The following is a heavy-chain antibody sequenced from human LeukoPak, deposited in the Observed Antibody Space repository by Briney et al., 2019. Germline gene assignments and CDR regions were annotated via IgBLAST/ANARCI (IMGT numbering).Heavy chain of an antibody. Sequence: GGSLRLSCAASGFTFTNAWISWVRQAPGKGLEWIGRIKSKTDGGTTDYAAPVKGRFTISRDDSENTLCLQMNSLKTEDTAVYFCTTETNWYFDLWGRGTLVTVSS. CDR2: IKSKTDGGTT. CDR1: GFTFTNAW. J-gene: IGHJ2*01. CDR3: TTETNWYFDL. V-gene: IGHV3-15*01.